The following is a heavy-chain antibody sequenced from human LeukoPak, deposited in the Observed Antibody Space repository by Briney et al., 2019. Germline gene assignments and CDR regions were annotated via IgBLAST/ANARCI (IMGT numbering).Heavy chain of an antibody. J-gene: IGHJ4*02. Sequence: GGSLRLSCAASGFTFSSYAMSWVRQAPGKGLEWVSAISGSGGSTYYADSVKGRFTISRDNSKNTLYLQMSSLRAEDTAVYYCAKDHYYDSSGHFDYWGQGTPVTVSS. CDR3: AKDHYYDSSGHFDY. CDR2: ISGSGGST. V-gene: IGHV3-23*01. CDR1: GFTFSSYA. D-gene: IGHD3-22*01.